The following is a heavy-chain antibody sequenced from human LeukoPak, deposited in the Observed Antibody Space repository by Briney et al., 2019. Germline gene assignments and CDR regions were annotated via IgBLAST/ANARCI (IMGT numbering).Heavy chain of an antibody. V-gene: IGHV3-21*01. CDR2: ISSSSSYI. D-gene: IGHD3-3*01. CDR3: ARGVFPGRFLEWPLGL. J-gene: IGHJ4*02. CDR1: GFTFSSYS. Sequence: PGGSLRLSCAASGFTFSSYSMNWVRQAPGKGLEWVSSISSSSSYIYYADSVKGRFTISRDNAKNSLYLQMNSLRAEDTAVYYCARGVFPGRFLEWPLGLWGQGTLVTVSS.